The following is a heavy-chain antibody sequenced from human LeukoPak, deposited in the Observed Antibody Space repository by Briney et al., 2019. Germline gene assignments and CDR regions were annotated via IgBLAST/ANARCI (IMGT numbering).Heavy chain of an antibody. J-gene: IGHJ4*02. V-gene: IGHV3-33*01. CDR1: GSRFSSYG. D-gene: IGHD3-22*01. Sequence: QPGRSLRLSCTASGSRFSSYGIHWVRQTPGKGLEWVALVSYDGSNKDYADSVKGRFTISRDNAKNSLYLQMNSLRAEDTAVYYCARDLAYYYDSSYDWGQGTLVTVSS. CDR3: ARDLAYYYDSSYD. CDR2: VSYDGSNK.